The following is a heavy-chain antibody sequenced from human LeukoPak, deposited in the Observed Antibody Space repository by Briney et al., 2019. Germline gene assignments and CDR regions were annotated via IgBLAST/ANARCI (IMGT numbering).Heavy chain of an antibody. CDR3: ARNSSSSYGMDV. J-gene: IGHJ6*02. D-gene: IGHD2-2*01. CDR2: ISSSSSYI. Sequence: GGSLRLSCAASGFTFSSYSMNWVRQAPGKGLEWVSSISSSSSYINYADSVKGRFTISRDNAKNSLYLQMNSPRAEDTAVYYCARNSSSSYGMDVWGQGTTVTVSS. CDR1: GFTFSSYS. V-gene: IGHV3-21*01.